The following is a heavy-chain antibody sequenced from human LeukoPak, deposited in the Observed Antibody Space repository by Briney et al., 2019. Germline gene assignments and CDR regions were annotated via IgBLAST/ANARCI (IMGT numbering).Heavy chain of an antibody. CDR2: ISTSGNT. CDR3: ARLRNFEENYYYMDV. CDR1: GDSIRSSY. D-gene: IGHD3-9*01. Sequence: SETLSLTCTVSGDSIRSSYWSWIRQSPGKGLEWIGYISTSGNTNYNSSLKSRVSISIDTSKNQFSLKLSSVTAADTAVYYCARLRNFEENYYYMDVWAKGTTVTVSS. V-gene: IGHV4-4*09. J-gene: IGHJ6*03.